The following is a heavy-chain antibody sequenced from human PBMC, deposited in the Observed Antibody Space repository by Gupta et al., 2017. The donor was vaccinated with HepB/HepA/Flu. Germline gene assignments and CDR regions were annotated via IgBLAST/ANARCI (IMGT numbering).Heavy chain of an antibody. Sequence: YDGNNQDYPDSVKGRFTISRDKSVNTLYLQMNSLRVDDTATYYCVASRYSSTWNYFDSWGQGTLASVTS. J-gene: IGHJ4*02. CDR2: YDGNNQ. V-gene: IGHV3-30*03. CDR3: VASRYSSTWNYFDS. D-gene: IGHD6-13*01.